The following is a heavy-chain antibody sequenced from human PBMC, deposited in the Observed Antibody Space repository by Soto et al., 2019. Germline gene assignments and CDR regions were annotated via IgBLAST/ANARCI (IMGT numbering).Heavy chain of an antibody. Sequence: ASVKVSCKASGYTFTGYYMHWVRQAPGQGLEWMGWINPNSGGTNYAQKFQDRVTMTRDTSISTAYMELSRLRSDDTAVYYCARGDWNYLYYGMDVWGQGTTVTVSS. V-gene: IGHV1-2*02. D-gene: IGHD1-7*01. CDR1: GYTFTGYY. CDR2: INPNSGGT. J-gene: IGHJ6*02. CDR3: ARGDWNYLYYGMDV.